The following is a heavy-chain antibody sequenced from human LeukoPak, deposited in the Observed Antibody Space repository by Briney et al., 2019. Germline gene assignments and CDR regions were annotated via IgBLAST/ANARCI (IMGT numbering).Heavy chain of an antibody. CDR1: GGSISGGSYY. Sequence: PSQTLSLTCTVSGGSISGGSYYWSWIRQPAGKGLEWVGRIYTSGSTNYNPSLKIRVPISVDTSKNQFSRKLSSVTAAETAVYYCARLGIAAAGTYYYYMDVWGKGTTVTVSS. J-gene: IGHJ6*03. CDR3: ARLGIAAAGTYYYYMDV. CDR2: IYTSGST. D-gene: IGHD6-13*01. V-gene: IGHV4-61*02.